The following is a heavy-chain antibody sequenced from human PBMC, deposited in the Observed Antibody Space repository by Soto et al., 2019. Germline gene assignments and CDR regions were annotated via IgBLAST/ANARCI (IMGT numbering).Heavy chain of an antibody. Sequence: ASVKVSCKASGYTFTSYDINWVRQATGQGLEWMGWMNPSSGNTGYAQKFQGRVTMTRNTSISTAYMELSSLRSEDTAVYYCARGSSYDFWSGYYPLLGYWGQGTLVTVSS. V-gene: IGHV1-8*01. CDR3: ARGSSYDFWSGYYPLLGY. D-gene: IGHD3-3*01. CDR2: MNPSSGNT. J-gene: IGHJ4*02. CDR1: GYTFTSYD.